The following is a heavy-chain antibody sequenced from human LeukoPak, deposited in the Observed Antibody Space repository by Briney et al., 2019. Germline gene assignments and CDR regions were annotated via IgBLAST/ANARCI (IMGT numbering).Heavy chain of an antibody. Sequence: GGSLRLSCAASEFTFSSYTIHWVRQAPGKGLEWVAVISYDGNKKYYADSVKGRFTISRDNSKNTLYLQMNSLRAEDTAVYSCARSRGPTTFGGVHDYWGQGTLVTVSS. D-gene: IGHD3-16*01. J-gene: IGHJ4*02. CDR1: EFTFSSYT. CDR3: ARSRGPTTFGGVHDY. CDR2: ISYDGNKK. V-gene: IGHV3-30*04.